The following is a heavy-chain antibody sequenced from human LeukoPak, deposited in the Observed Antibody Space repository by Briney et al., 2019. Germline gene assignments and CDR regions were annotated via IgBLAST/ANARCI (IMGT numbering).Heavy chain of an antibody. J-gene: IGHJ4*02. CDR1: GFTFSSYG. D-gene: IGHD3-10*01. V-gene: IGHV3-30*03. CDR3: ARSLTMVRAYDY. Sequence: GGSLRLSCAASGFTFSSYGMHWVRQAPGKGLEWVAVISYDGSNKYYADSVKGRFTISRDNSKNTVYLQMNSLRTEDTAVYYCARSLTMVRAYDYWGQGTLVTVSS. CDR2: ISYDGSNK.